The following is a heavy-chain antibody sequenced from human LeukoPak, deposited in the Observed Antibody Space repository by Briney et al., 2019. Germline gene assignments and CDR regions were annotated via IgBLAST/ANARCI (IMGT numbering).Heavy chain of an antibody. Sequence: SETLSLTCTVSGGSISSSHYYWGWIRQTPGKGLEWIGSIYYSGTTYYNPSLESRATISEDTSKNQFSLKLSSVTAADTAVYYCARGRYDFWSGYYLSYWGQGTLVTVSS. V-gene: IGHV4-39*07. D-gene: IGHD3-3*01. CDR1: GGSISSSHYY. J-gene: IGHJ4*02. CDR3: ARGRYDFWSGYYLSY. CDR2: IYYSGTT.